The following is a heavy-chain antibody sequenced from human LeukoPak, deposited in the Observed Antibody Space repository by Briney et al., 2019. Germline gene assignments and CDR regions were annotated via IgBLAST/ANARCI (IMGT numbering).Heavy chain of an antibody. Sequence: SETLSLTCTVSGYSISSGYYWGWIRQPPGKGLEWIGSIYYSGSTYYNPSLKSRVTISVDTSKNQFSLKLSSVTAADTAVYYCARGPTGYEGYWGQGTLVTVSS. CDR3: ARGPTGYEGY. CDR1: GYSISSGYY. CDR2: IYYSGST. D-gene: IGHD3-9*01. V-gene: IGHV4-38-2*02. J-gene: IGHJ4*02.